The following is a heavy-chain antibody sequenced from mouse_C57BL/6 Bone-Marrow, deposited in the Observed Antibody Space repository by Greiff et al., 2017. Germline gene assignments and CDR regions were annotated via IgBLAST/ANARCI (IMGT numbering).Heavy chain of an antibody. CDR1: GYTFTSYW. J-gene: IGHJ1*03. D-gene: IGHD1-1*01. CDR2: IYPGSGST. V-gene: IGHV1-55*01. CDR3: AGDTVGAHFDV. Sequence: VQLQQPGAELVKPGASVKMSCKASGYTFTSYWITWVKQRPGQGLEWIGDIYPGSGSTNYNEKFKSKATLTVDPSSSTAYMQLSSLTSKDTAVYYGAGDTVGAHFDVWGTGTTVTVSS.